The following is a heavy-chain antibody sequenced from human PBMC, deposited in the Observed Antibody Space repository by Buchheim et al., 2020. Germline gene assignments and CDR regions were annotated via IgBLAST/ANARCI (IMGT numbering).Heavy chain of an antibody. Sequence: EVQLVESGGGLVQPGGSLRLSCAASGLTFSDYWMNWVRQAPGKGLEWVANINRDGSEKNYVDSVKGRFTISRDNAKLSLNLQMNSLRAEDTAVYYCAREGREQPIDYWGQGTL. CDR2: INRDGSEK. J-gene: IGHJ4*02. CDR1: GLTFSDYW. D-gene: IGHD1-26*01. CDR3: AREGREQPIDY. V-gene: IGHV3-7*01.